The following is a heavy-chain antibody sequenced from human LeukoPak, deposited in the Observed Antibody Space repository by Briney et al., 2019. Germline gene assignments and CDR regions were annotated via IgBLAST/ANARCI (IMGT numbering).Heavy chain of an antibody. CDR3: VRDDPGESS. Sequence: SETLSLTCAVYGGSFSGYYWSWIRQPPGKGLEWIGEINRSGSTNYNPSLKSRVTMSVDTSKNQFSLKLTSVTAADTAVYYCVRDDPGESSWGQGTLVTVSS. D-gene: IGHD3-3*01. V-gene: IGHV4-34*01. J-gene: IGHJ5*02. CDR1: GGSFSGYY. CDR2: INRSGST.